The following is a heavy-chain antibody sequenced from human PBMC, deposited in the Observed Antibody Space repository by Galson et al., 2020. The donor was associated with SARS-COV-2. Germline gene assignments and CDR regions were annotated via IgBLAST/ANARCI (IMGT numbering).Heavy chain of an antibody. CDR1: GLTFSKDW. D-gene: IGHD4-4*01. V-gene: IGHV3-15*01. CDR3: TSEQKTQYFDALDI. CDR2: IRSKTDGVTP. Sequence: GGSLRLSCAASGLTFSKDWMHWVRQAPGKGLAWVCRIRSKTDGVTPDYAAPVEGRFTISSDDSKSTLYLQMNSLKTEDTAIYYCTSEQKTQYFDALDIWGRGTVVTVSS. J-gene: IGHJ3*02.